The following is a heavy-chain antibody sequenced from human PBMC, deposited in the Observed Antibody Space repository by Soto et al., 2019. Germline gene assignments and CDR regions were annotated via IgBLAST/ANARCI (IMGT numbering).Heavy chain of an antibody. Sequence: GESLKISCKGSGYSFTSYWMSWVRQMPGKGLEWMGRIDPSDSYTNYSPSFQGHVTISADKSISTAYLQRSSLKASDTAMYYCARRENDYYYYGMDVWGQGTTVTVYS. J-gene: IGHJ6*02. V-gene: IGHV5-10-1*01. CDR1: GYSFTSYW. CDR2: IDPSDSYT. CDR3: ARRENDYYYYGMDV.